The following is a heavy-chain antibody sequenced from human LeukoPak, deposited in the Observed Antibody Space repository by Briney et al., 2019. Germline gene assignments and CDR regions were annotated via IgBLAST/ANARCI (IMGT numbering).Heavy chain of an antibody. J-gene: IGHJ4*02. CDR2: MNPNSGNT. CDR1: GYTFTSYD. D-gene: IGHD4-17*01. CDR3: AREGDYGEIDRGLGSFDY. V-gene: IGHV1-8*01. Sequence: ASVKVSCKASGYTFTSYDINWVRQATGQGLEWMGWMNPNSGNTGYAQKFQGRVTMIRNTSISTAYMELSSLRSEDTAVYYCAREGDYGEIDRGLGSFDYWGQGTLVTVSS.